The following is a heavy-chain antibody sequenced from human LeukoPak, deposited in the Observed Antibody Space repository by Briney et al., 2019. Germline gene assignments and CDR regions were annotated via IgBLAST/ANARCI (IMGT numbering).Heavy chain of an antibody. CDR2: IKYDGSEK. D-gene: IGHD2-2*02. V-gene: IGHV3-7*01. J-gene: IGHJ3*02. CDR1: GFRFSYYW. Sequence: GGSLRLXCGASGFRFSYYWMTWVRQGPRKGLEWVANIKYDGSEKHYVESVKGRFTISRDNAKNSLYLQMDSLRVEDTAVYFCARGWGDCSTVSCYTGGDVFDIWGQGTKVTVSS. CDR3: ARGWGDCSTVSCYTGGDVFDI.